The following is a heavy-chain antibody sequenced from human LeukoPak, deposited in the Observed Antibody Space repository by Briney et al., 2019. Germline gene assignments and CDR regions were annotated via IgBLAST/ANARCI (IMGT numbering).Heavy chain of an antibody. J-gene: IGHJ2*01. CDR3: TRGPIQPWPRKNWYFDL. CDR2: INHSGST. Sequence: NTSETLSLTCAVYGGSFSGYYWSWIRQPPGKGLEWIGEINHSGSTNYNPSLKSRVTISVDTSKNQFSLKLSSVTAADTAVYYCTRGPIQPWPRKNWYFDLWGRGTLVTVSS. V-gene: IGHV4-34*01. CDR1: GGSFSGYY. D-gene: IGHD5-18*01.